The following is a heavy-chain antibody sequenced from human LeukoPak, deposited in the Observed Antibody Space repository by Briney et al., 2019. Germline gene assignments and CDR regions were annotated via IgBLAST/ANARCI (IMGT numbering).Heavy chain of an antibody. Sequence: SETLSLTCTVSGGSISSYYWSWIRQPPGKGLKWIGYIYYSGSTNYNPSLKSRVTISVDASKNQFSLRLNSVTAADTAVYYCAREGTMVRDLAFDIWGQGTMVTVSS. CDR1: GGSISSYY. J-gene: IGHJ3*02. V-gene: IGHV4-59*01. CDR2: IYYSGST. CDR3: AREGTMVRDLAFDI. D-gene: IGHD3-10*01.